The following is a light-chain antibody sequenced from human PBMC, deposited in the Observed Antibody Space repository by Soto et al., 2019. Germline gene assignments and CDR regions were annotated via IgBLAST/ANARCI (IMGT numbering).Light chain of an antibody. J-gene: IGKJ4*01. Sequence: DIQMTQSPSSLSASVGDRVTITCRASQSISSYLNWYQQKPGKAPKLLIYAASSLQSGVPSRFSGSGSGTDFTLTSSSLQPEDSATYYCQQRSSAPSFGGGTKVEIK. CDR1: QSISSY. CDR2: AAS. CDR3: QQRSSAPS. V-gene: IGKV1-39*01.